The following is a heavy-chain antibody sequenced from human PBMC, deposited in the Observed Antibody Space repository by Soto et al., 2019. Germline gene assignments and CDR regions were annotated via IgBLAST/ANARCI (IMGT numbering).Heavy chain of an antibody. V-gene: IGHV3-30-3*01. Sequence: QVQLVESGGGVVQPGRSLRLSCAASGFTFSSYAMHWVRQAPGKGLEWVAVISYDGSNKYYADSVKGRFTISRDNSKNTLYLQINSLRAEDTAVYYCARDAMYSGSYYGYWGQGTLVTVSS. CDR3: ARDAMYSGSYYGY. CDR2: ISYDGSNK. J-gene: IGHJ4*02. CDR1: GFTFSSYA. D-gene: IGHD1-26*01.